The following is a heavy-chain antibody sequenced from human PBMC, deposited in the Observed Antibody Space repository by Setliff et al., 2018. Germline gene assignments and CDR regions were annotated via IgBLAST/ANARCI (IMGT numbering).Heavy chain of an antibody. D-gene: IGHD3-16*01. CDR1: GYTFTGYY. Sequence: ASVKVSCKASGYTFTGYYMYWVRQAPGQGLEWMGRINPSSGATIYAQKFQGRVTMTSDTSISTAYMELGRLRSDDTAVYFCARAGGGDSDAFDIWGQGTMVTVSS. CDR2: INPSSGAT. CDR3: ARAGGGDSDAFDI. V-gene: IGHV1-2*06. J-gene: IGHJ3*02.